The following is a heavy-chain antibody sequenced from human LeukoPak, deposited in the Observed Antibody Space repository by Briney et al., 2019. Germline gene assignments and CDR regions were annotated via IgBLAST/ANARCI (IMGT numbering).Heavy chain of an antibody. V-gene: IGHV4-31*03. CDR2: IYYSGST. Sequence: ASETLSLTCTVSGGSISSGGYYWSWIRQHPGKGLEWIGYIYYSGSTYYNPSLKSRVTISVDTSKNQFSLKLSSVTAADTAVYYCARGALRLLNYWGQGTLVTVSS. CDR1: GGSISSGGYY. J-gene: IGHJ4*02. D-gene: IGHD4/OR15-4a*01. CDR3: ARGALRLLNY.